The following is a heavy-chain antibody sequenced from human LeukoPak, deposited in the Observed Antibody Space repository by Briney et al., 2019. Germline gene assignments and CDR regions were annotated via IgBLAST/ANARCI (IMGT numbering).Heavy chain of an antibody. V-gene: IGHV4-39*07. Sequence: SSETLSLTCTVSGGSISSSSYYWGWIRQPPGKGLEWIGSIYYSGSTYYNPSLKSRVTISVDTSKNQFSLKLSSVTAADTAVYYCARSYDSSGYYGVDYWGQGTLVTVSS. D-gene: IGHD3-22*01. CDR1: GGSISSSSYY. J-gene: IGHJ4*02. CDR3: ARSYDSSGYYGVDY. CDR2: IYYSGST.